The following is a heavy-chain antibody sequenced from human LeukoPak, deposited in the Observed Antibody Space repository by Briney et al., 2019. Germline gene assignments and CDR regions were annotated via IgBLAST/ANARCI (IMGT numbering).Heavy chain of an antibody. V-gene: IGHV1-69*04. J-gene: IGHJ4*02. CDR2: IIPILGIA. CDR3: ARVDSSSWYEGYYFDS. CDR1: GGTFSSYA. Sequence: SVKVSCKASGGTFSSYAISWVRQAPGQGLEWMGRIIPILGIANYAQKFQGRVTITADKSTSTAYMELSSLRSEDTAVYYCARVDSSSWYEGYYFDSWGQGTLVTVSS. D-gene: IGHD6-13*01.